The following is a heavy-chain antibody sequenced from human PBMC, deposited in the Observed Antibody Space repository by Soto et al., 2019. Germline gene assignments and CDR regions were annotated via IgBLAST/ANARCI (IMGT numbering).Heavy chain of an antibody. CDR1: GGSISSGGYY. CDR3: ASTTSENSSSWFFDY. Sequence: SETLSLTCTVSGGSISSGGYYWSWIRQHPGKGLEWIGYIYYSGSTYYNPSLKSRVTISVDTSKNQFSLKLSSVTAADTAVYYCASTTSENSSSWFFDYWGQGTLVTVS. V-gene: IGHV4-31*03. J-gene: IGHJ4*02. CDR2: IYYSGST. D-gene: IGHD6-13*01.